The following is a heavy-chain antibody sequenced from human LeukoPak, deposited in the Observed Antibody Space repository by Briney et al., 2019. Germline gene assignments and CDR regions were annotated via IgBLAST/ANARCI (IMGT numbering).Heavy chain of an antibody. CDR3: ARAYHLLRGVSPFGD. V-gene: IGHV1-2*02. Sequence: ASVKVSCKASGYTFTDYYIHWVRQAPAQGLEWMGWITPKSGATIYAQTFKGRVSMTSDTSVSTAYMELNSLRSDDTAVYYCARAYHLLRGVSPFGDWGQGTLVSVSP. CDR1: GYTFTDYY. CDR2: ITPKSGAT. D-gene: IGHD3-10*01. J-gene: IGHJ4*02.